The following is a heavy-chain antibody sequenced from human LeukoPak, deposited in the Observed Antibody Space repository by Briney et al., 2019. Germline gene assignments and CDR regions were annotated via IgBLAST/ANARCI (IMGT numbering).Heavy chain of an antibody. Sequence: GGSLRLSCAASGFTFSSYAMHWVRQAPGKGLEWVAVISYDGSNKYYADSVKGRFIISRDNSKNTLYLQMNSLRAEDTAVYYCARWNNDFWSGYYSYFDYWGQGTLVTVSS. D-gene: IGHD3-3*01. CDR2: ISYDGSNK. CDR1: GFTFSSYA. J-gene: IGHJ4*02. CDR3: ARWNNDFWSGYYSYFDY. V-gene: IGHV3-30*04.